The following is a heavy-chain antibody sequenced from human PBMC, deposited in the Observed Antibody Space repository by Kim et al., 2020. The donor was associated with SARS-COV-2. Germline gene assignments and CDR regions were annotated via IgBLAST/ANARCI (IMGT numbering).Heavy chain of an antibody. D-gene: IGHD6-19*01. Sequence: TPSLKSRVTISVDTSKNQFSLKLSSVTAADTAVYYCATRRGAVAGNYFDYWGQGTLVTVSS. V-gene: IGHV4-30-2*04. J-gene: IGHJ4*02. CDR3: ATRRGAVAGNYFDY.